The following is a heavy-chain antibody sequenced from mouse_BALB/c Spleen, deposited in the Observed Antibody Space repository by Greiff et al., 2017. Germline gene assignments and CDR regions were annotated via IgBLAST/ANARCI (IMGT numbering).Heavy chain of an antibody. CDR1: GFTFSSYT. Sequence: EVMLVESGGGLVQPGGSLKLSCAASGFTFSSYTMSWVRQTPEKRLEWVAYISNGGGSTYYPDTVKGRFTISRDNAKNTLYLQMSSLKSEDTAMYYCARIYDGYYVWFAYWGQGTLVTVSA. CDR2: ISNGGGST. V-gene: IGHV5-12-2*01. CDR3: ARIYDGYYVWFAY. J-gene: IGHJ3*01. D-gene: IGHD2-3*01.